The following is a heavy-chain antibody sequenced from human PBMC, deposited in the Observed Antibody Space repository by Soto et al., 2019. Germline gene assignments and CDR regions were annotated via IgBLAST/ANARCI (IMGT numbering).Heavy chain of an antibody. D-gene: IGHD4-17*01. CDR2: IYYSGST. CDR3: ARWVEYGGDDAFDI. CDR1: GGSISSYY. V-gene: IGHV4-59*01. J-gene: IGHJ3*02. Sequence: QVQLQESGPGLVKPSETLSLTCTVSGGSISSYYWSWIRQPPGKGLEWIGYIYYSGSTNYNPSLKSRVTXXVXTXXNQFSLELSSVTAADTAVYYCARWVEYGGDDAFDIWGQGTMVTVSS.